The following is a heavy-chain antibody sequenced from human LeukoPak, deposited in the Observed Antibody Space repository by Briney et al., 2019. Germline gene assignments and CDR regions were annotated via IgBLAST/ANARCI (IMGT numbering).Heavy chain of an antibody. CDR3: ARADLDSSWLQNFDY. Sequence: GGSLRLSCAASGFTFSSYAMYWVRQAPGKGLECVSTISSNGGSTSYANSVKGRFTISRDNSKNTLYLQMNSLRAEDTAVYYCARADLDSSWLQNFDYWGQGTLVTVSS. CDR1: GFTFSSYA. D-gene: IGHD6-13*01. V-gene: IGHV3-64*01. J-gene: IGHJ4*02. CDR2: ISSNGGST.